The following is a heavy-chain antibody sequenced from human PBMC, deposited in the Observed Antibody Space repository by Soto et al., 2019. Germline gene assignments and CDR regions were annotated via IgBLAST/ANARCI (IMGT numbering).Heavy chain of an antibody. CDR1: GFTFDDYT. V-gene: IGHV3-43*01. J-gene: IGHJ3*01. CDR2: VSWDSGSR. CDR3: VKGASGAGFVDL. Sequence: PGGSLRLPCAASGFTFDDYTMHWVRQRPGKGLEWVSLVSWDSGSRIYADSVQGRFTISRDNSNSSLFLQMNSLRTEDTAVYFCVKGASGAGFVDLWGLGTTVTVSS. D-gene: IGHD3-16*01.